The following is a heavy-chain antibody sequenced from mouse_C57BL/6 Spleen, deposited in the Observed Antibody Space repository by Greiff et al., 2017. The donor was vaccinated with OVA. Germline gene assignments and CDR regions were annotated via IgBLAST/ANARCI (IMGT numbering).Heavy chain of an antibody. D-gene: IGHD2-1*01. CDR1: GYTFTDYN. Sequence: VQLQQSGPELVKPGASVKIPCKASGYTFTDYNMDWVKQSHGKSLEWIGDINPNNGGTIYNQKFKGKATLTVDKSSSTAYMELRSLTSEDTAVYYYAREPNYYGNYVRAMDYWGQGTSVTVSS. J-gene: IGHJ4*01. CDR2: INPNNGGT. CDR3: AREPNYYGNYVRAMDY. V-gene: IGHV1-18*01.